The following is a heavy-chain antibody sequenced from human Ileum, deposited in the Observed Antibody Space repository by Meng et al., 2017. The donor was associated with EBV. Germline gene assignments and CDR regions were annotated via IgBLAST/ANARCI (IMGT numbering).Heavy chain of an antibody. CDR2: LYYSGST. CDR3: ARTTTHNCFDP. D-gene: IGHD1-1*01. V-gene: IGHV4-39*01. J-gene: IGHJ5*02. CDR1: GDSISSSSYY. Sequence: QLQLQGSGPGLVKPSETLSLTCRVSGDSISSSSYYWGWVRQPPGKGLEWIGSLYYSGSTDYSPSLKSRVTISVDTSKNQFSLKLNSVTAADTAVYYCARTTTHNCFDPWGQGTLVTVSS.